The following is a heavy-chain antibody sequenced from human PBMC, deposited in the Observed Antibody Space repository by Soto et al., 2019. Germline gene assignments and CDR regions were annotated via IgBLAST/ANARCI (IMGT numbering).Heavy chain of an antibody. J-gene: IGHJ5*02. CDR2: IYYSGST. Sequence: QLQLQESGTGLVKPSETLSLTCTVSGGSISSSSYYWGWIRQPPGKGLAWIGSIYYSGSTYYNPSLKSRVTISVDTSKNPFSLKLSSVTAADTAVYYCARQSCPRPEDWFDPWGQGTLVTVSS. CDR1: GGSISSSSYY. D-gene: IGHD2-2*01. V-gene: IGHV4-39*01. CDR3: ARQSCPRPEDWFDP.